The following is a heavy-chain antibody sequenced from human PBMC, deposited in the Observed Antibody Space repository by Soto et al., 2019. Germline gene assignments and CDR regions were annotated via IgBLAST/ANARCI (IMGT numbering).Heavy chain of an antibody. Sequence: SETLSRTCAVYGGSFSGYYWIWIRQPPGKGLEWIREINHSGSTNYNPSLKSRVTISVDTSKNQFSLKLSSVTAADTAVYYRARGLKKTSGCLHLHPFDYWGQGTLVTASS. CDR2: INHSGST. J-gene: IGHJ4*02. V-gene: IGHV4-34*01. CDR3: ARGLKKTSGCLHLHPFDY. CDR1: GGSFSGYY. D-gene: IGHD2-2*01.